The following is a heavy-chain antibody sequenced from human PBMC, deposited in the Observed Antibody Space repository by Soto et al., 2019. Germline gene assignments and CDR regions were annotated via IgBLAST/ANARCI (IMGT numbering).Heavy chain of an antibody. J-gene: IGHJ6*02. V-gene: IGHV5-10-1*01. CDR1: GYSFTSYW. Sequence: ESLKISCKGSGYSFTSYWISWVRQMPGKGLEWMGRIDPSDSYTNYSPSFQGHVTISADKSISTALLQWSSLKASDTAMYYCARDIVPAANYFYYGMDVWGQGTTVTVSS. CDR3: ARDIVPAANYFYYGMDV. D-gene: IGHD2-2*01. CDR2: IDPSDSYT.